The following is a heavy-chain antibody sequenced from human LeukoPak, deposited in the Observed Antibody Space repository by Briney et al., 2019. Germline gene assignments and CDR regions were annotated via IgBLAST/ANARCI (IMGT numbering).Heavy chain of an antibody. CDR3: ARDYRRLEY. D-gene: IGHD3-10*01. J-gene: IGHJ4*02. CDR1: GFTASSNY. Sequence: GGSLRLSCAASGFTASSNYMSWVRQAPGKGLEWVSVIYSGGSTYYADSVMGRFTISRDNSKNTLYLQMNSLRGEDTAVYYCARDYRRLEYWGQGTLVTVSS. CDR2: IYSGGST. V-gene: IGHV3-66*02.